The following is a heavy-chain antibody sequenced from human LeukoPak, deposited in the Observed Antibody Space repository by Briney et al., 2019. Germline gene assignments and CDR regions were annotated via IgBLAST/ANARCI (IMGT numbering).Heavy chain of an antibody. Sequence: GGSLRLSCAASGFTFDDYTMHWVRQAPGKGLGWVSGISWNSGSIGYADSVKGRFTISRDNAKNSLYLQMNSLRAEDMALYYCARAQQPRNYYFDYWGQGTLVTVSS. CDR1: GFTFDDYT. CDR2: ISWNSGSI. V-gene: IGHV3-9*03. D-gene: IGHD6-13*01. CDR3: ARAQQPRNYYFDY. J-gene: IGHJ4*02.